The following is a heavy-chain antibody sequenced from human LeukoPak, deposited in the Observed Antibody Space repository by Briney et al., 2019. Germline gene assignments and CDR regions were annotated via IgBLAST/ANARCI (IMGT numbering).Heavy chain of an antibody. J-gene: IGHJ5*02. CDR2: ISGSGHST. CDR1: GFTFSSFA. D-gene: IGHD4-17*01. Sequence: GGSPRLSCAASGFTFSSFAMSWVRQAPGKGLEWVSGISGSGHSTYYADSVKGRFIISRDNSKNTLFLQMNSLRAEDTAIYYCAKSPHDYGDYPPWFDPWGQGTLVTVSS. CDR3: AKSPHDYGDYPPWFDP. V-gene: IGHV3-23*01.